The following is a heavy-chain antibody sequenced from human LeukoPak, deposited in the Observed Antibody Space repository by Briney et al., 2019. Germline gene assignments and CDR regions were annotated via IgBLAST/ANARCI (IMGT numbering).Heavy chain of an antibody. CDR2: ISAYNGNT. CDR3: ARERLTYYYYYGMDV. CDR1: GYTFTSYG. Sequence: GASVKVSCKASGYTFTSYGISWVRQAPGQGLEWMGWISAYNGNTNYAQKLQGRVTMTTDTSTSTAYMEPRSLRSDDTAVYYCARERLTYYYYYGMDVWGQGTTVTVSS. J-gene: IGHJ6*02. V-gene: IGHV1-18*01. D-gene: IGHD6-25*01.